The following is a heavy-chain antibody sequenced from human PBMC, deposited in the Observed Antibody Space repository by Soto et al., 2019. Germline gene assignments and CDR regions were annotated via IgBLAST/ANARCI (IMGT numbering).Heavy chain of an antibody. CDR1: GGSFSGYY. CDR3: ARGYDYGIYYFDY. CDR2: INHSGST. J-gene: IGHJ4*02. Sequence: PSETLSLTCAVYGGSFSGYYWSWIRQPPGKGLEWIGEINHSGSTNYNPSLKSRVTISVDTSKNQFSLKLSSVTAADTAVYYCARGYDYGIYYFDYWGQGTLVTVSS. V-gene: IGHV4-34*01. D-gene: IGHD3-16*01.